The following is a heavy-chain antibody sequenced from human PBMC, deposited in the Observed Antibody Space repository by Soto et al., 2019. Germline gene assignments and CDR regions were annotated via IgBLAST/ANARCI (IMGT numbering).Heavy chain of an antibody. CDR1: GGSVSSGSYY. J-gene: IGHJ4*02. Sequence: SETLSLTCTVSGGSVSSGSYYWSWIQQPPGKGLEWIGYIYYSGSTNYNPSLKSRVTISVDTSKNQFSLKLSSVTAADTAVYYCARRDRIKTFDYWGQGTLVTVSS. CDR2: IYYSGST. CDR3: ARRDRIKTFDY. V-gene: IGHV4-61*01.